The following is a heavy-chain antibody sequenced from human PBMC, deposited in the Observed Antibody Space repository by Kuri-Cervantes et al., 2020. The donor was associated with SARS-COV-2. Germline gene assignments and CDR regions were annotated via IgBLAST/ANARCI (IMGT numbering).Heavy chain of an antibody. CDR1: GSTLSACD. J-gene: IGHJ2*01. CDR2: IATSGDT. Sequence: GESLKISCAASGSTLSACDMHWVRQVTGKGLEWVSTIATSGDTYYLNSVKGRFTISRESARNSLYLQMNSLRVEDTAVYYCVREAPGSASGITSFDLWGRGTLVTVSS. D-gene: IGHD3-10*01. V-gene: IGHV3-13*01. CDR3: VREAPGSASGITSFDL.